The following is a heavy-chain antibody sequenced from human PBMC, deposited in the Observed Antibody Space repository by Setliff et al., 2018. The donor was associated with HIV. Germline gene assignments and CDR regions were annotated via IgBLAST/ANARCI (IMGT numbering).Heavy chain of an antibody. CDR3: ASDSPAARFEELEDHYYYFMDV. CDR1: GGPFTSA. V-gene: IGHV1-69*13. CDR2: IIPIFGTA. D-gene: IGHD3-10*01. J-gene: IGHJ6*03. Sequence: SVKVSRKASGGPFTSAFNWVRQVPGQGLEWMGGIIPIFGTANYAQNFGGRVTITADQSTTTSYLQLNSLRFEDTAIYYCASDSPAARFEELEDHYYYFMDVWGKGTTVTVSS.